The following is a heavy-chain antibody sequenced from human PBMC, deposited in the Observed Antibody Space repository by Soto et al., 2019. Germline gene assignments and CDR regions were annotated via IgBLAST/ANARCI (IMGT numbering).Heavy chain of an antibody. Sequence: QVQLVQSGAEVKKPGASVKVSCKASGYTFTGYYMHWVRQAPGQGLEWMGWINPNSGGTNYAQKFKGWVTMTRDTSISTAYIELSRLRSDDTAVYYCARGTGDSSGYYDAFDIWGQGTMVTVSS. V-gene: IGHV1-2*04. CDR2: INPNSGGT. CDR1: GYTFTGYY. D-gene: IGHD3-22*01. CDR3: ARGTGDSSGYYDAFDI. J-gene: IGHJ3*02.